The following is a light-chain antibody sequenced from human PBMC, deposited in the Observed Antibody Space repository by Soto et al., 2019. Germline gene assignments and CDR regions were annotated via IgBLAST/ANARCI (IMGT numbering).Light chain of an antibody. V-gene: IGKV3-20*01. J-gene: IGKJ1*01. CDR3: QQYGSSSWT. CDR1: QSISSNY. CDR2: GAS. Sequence: EIVLTQSPGTLSLSPGERATISCRASQSISSNYLAWYQQKAGQATRLLIYGASSRATGIPDRFSGSGSGTEFTLTISRLEPEDFAVYYCQQYGSSSWTFGEGTKVEIK.